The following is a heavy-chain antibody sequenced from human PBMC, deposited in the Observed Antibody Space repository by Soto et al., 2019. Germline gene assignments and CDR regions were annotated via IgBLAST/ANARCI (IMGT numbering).Heavy chain of an antibody. CDR1: GFTFTFYA. CDR2: ITGSGDIT. Sequence: GGSPRLSCAASGFTFTFYAMSWVRQAPGKGLQWVSGITGSGDITYYADSVKDRFTISRDNSKNTLYLQMNSLRAEDTAVYYCAKEEDSGGYKGFSFDFWGQGALVTVSS. CDR3: AKEEDSGGYKGFSFDF. V-gene: IGHV3-23*01. J-gene: IGHJ4*02. D-gene: IGHD3-22*01.